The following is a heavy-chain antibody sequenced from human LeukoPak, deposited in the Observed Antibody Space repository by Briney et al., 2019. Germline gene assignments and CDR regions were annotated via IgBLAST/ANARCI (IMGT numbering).Heavy chain of an antibody. CDR1: VATFTSHA. V-gene: IGHV1-69*01. J-gene: IGHJ3*01. D-gene: IGHD2/OR15-2a*01. CDR2: IIPIYGSA. Sequence: SVKVSCKASVATFTSHAITWVRQAPGQGLGWMAGIIPIYGSASYAQKFQGRVTMTSDESTRTVYMELSSLRSEDTAVYYCAGFFYDESHDAFDLWGQGTMVTVSS. CDR3: AGFFYDESHDAFDL.